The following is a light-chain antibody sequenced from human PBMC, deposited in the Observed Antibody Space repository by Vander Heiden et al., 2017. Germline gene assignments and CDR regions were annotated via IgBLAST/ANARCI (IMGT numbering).Light chain of an antibody. CDR3: QQLNSYPGT. J-gene: IGKJ3*01. Sequence: PLTHSPFFLPASVGDRVTITCRASQGISSYLAWYQQKPGKAPKLLIYAASTLQSGVPSRFSGSGSGKEFTITISSLQHEDFATYYCQQLNSYPGTFGPGTKVDIK. CDR1: QGISSY. CDR2: AAS. V-gene: IGKV1-9*01.